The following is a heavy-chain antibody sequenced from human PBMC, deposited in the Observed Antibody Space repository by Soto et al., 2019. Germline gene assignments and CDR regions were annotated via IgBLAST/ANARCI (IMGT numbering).Heavy chain of an antibody. Sequence: ASVKVSCKASGYTFTGYYMHWVRQAPGQGLEWMGWINPNSGSTNYAQKFQGWVTMTRDTSISTAYMELSSLRSEDTAVYYCARRGTGTTWSSFDYWGQGTLVTVSS. V-gene: IGHV1-2*04. CDR3: ARRGTGTTWSSFDY. J-gene: IGHJ4*02. CDR1: GYTFTGYY. CDR2: INPNSGST. D-gene: IGHD1-7*01.